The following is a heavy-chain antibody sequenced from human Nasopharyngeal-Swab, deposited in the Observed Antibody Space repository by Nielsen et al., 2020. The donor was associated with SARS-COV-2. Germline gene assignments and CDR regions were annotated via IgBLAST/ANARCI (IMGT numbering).Heavy chain of an antibody. CDR3: AGRIAVAGDEI. CDR1: GSSFTIYW. CDR2: IYPGDSDT. V-gene: IGHV5-51*01. Sequence: GESLKISCKGSGSSFTIYWIGWVRQMPGKGLEWMGIIYPGDSDTRYSPSFQGQVTISADKSISTAYLQWSSLKASDTAMYYCAGRIAVAGDEIWGQGTLVTVSS. J-gene: IGHJ4*02. D-gene: IGHD6-19*01.